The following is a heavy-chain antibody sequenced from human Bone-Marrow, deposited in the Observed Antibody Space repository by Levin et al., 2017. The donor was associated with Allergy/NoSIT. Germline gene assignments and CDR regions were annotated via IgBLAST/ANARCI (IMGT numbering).Heavy chain of an antibody. D-gene: IGHD6-13*01. CDR3: ARGLRPGYSSSWFDS. Sequence: ASVKVSCKASGYTFTGCYMHWVRQAPGQGLEWMGWINPNSGGTNYAQKFQGRVTMTRDTSITTAYMELSSLRSDDTAVYYCARGLRPGYSSSWFDSWGQGTLFTVSS. CDR2: INPNSGGT. CDR1: GYTFTGCY. J-gene: IGHJ5*01. V-gene: IGHV1-2*02.